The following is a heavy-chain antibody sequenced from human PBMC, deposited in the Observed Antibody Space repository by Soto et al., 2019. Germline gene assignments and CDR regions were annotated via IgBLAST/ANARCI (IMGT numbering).Heavy chain of an antibody. D-gene: IGHD5-12*01. CDR2: IGHLVNP. J-gene: IGHJ4*02. V-gene: IGHV4-30-2*06. CDR3: ARGGGNDPFDS. CDR1: GGSITHGGFS. Sequence: QLRLQESGSGVVRTSETLSLTCTVSGGSITHGGFSWSWIRQSPGKGLEWIGYIGHLVNPYFHRSFKSRLTMSIDRSKNQFSLNLSSVTAADRAVYYCARGGGNDPFDSWGQGVLVSVSS.